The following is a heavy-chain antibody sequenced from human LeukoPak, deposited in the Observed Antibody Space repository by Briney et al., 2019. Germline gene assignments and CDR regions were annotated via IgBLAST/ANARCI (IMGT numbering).Heavy chain of an antibody. J-gene: IGHJ5*02. Sequence: PSETLSLTCAVYGGSFSGYYWSWIRQPPGKGLEWIGEINHSGSTNYNPSLKSRVTISVDTSKNQFSLKLSSVTAADTAAYYCARGTEGTRLLDPWGQGTLVTVSS. D-gene: IGHD1-14*01. V-gene: IGHV4-34*01. CDR2: INHSGST. CDR3: ARGTEGTRLLDP. CDR1: GGSFSGYY.